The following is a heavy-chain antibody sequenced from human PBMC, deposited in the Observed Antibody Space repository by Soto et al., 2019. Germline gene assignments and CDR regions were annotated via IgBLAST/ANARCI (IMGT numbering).Heavy chain of an antibody. D-gene: IGHD6-19*01. CDR1: GFTFDDYA. V-gene: IGHV3-9*01. J-gene: IGHJ4*02. CDR3: AKVGTGYSSGWFDY. CDR2: ISWNSGSI. Sequence: PGGSLRLSCAASGFTFDDYAMHWVRQAPGKGLEWVSGISWNSGSIGYADSVKGRFTISRDNAKNSLYLQMNSLRAEDTALYYCAKVGTGYSSGWFDYWGQGTLVTVSS.